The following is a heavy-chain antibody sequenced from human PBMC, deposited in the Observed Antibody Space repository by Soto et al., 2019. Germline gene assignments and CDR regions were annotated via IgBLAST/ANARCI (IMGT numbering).Heavy chain of an antibody. J-gene: IGHJ4*02. V-gene: IGHV4-4*02. CDR1: GPYMSSGNR. CDR2: AHHSGRT. CDR3: ARSEATGLDY. D-gene: IGHD1-26*01. Sequence: SETLSLTCTISGPYMSSGNRPNWVRQSPGKGLEWIGEAHHSGRTNYNPSLKSRVTISVDKSKNHFSLKLSSVTAADTAVYYCARSEATGLDYWGQGTLVTVS.